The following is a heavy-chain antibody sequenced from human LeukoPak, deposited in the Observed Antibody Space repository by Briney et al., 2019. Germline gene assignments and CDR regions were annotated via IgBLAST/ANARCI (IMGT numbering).Heavy chain of an antibody. J-gene: IGHJ6*02. CDR3: ARDETWGYYYYGMDV. CDR1: GGSISSSSYY. D-gene: IGHD3-16*01. Sequence: TSETLSLTCTVSGGSISSSSYYWGWIRQPPGKGLEWIGSIYYSGSTYYNPSLKSRVTISVDTSKNQFSLKLSSVTAADTAVYYCARDETWGYYYYGMDVWGQGTTVTVSS. V-gene: IGHV4-39*07. CDR2: IYYSGST.